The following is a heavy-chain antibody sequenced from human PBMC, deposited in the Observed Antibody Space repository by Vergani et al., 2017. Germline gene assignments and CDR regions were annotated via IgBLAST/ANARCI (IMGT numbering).Heavy chain of an antibody. D-gene: IGHD2-2*01. V-gene: IGHV3-53*02. CDR1: GFTVSSNY. CDR3: ARVPINDFLFDY. Sequence: EVQLVETGGGLIQPGGPLRLSCAASGFTVSSNYMSWVRQAPGKGLEWVSVIYSGGSTYYADSVKGRFTISRDNSKNTLYLQMNSLRAEDTAVYYCARVPINDFLFDYWGQGTLVTVSS. CDR2: IYSGGST. J-gene: IGHJ4*02.